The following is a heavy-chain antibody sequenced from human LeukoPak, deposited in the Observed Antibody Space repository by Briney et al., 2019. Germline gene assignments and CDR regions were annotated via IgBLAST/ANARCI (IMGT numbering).Heavy chain of an antibody. CDR1: GFTFDDYA. CDR2: ISWNSGSI. D-gene: IGHD6-13*01. V-gene: IGHV3-9*01. Sequence: AGRSLRLSCAASGFTFDDYAMHWVRQAPGKGLEWVSGISWNSGSIGYADSVKGRFTISRDNAKNSLYLQMNSLRAEDTALYYCAKDSRVGSSWYSLWYFDLWGRGTLVTVSS. CDR3: AKDSRVGSSWYSLWYFDL. J-gene: IGHJ2*01.